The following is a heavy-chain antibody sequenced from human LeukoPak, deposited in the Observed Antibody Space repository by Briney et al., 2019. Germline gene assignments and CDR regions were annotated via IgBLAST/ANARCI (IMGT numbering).Heavy chain of an antibody. CDR1: GFTFSSYW. D-gene: IGHD4-17*01. CDR2: IKQDGSEK. J-gene: IGHJ4*02. CDR3: ARVDYGDYGPPYYFDY. Sequence: GGSLRLSCAASGFTFSSYWMSWVRQAPGKGLEWVANIKQDGSEKYYVDSVKGRFTISRDNAKNSLYLQMNSLRAEDTAVYYCARVDYGDYGPPYYFDYWGQGTLVTVSS. V-gene: IGHV3-7*04.